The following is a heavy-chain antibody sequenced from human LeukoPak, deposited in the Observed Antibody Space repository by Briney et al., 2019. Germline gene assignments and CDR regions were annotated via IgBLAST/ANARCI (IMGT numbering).Heavy chain of an antibody. CDR3: ASGYSSGWYKDYYYYYGMDV. Sequence: SETLSLTCTVSGGSISSYYWSWIRQPAGKGLEWIGRIYTSGSTNYNPSLKSRVTMSVDTSKNQFSLKLSSVTAADTAAYYCASGYSSGWYKDYYYYYGMDVWGQGTTVTVSS. D-gene: IGHD6-19*01. CDR2: IYTSGST. CDR1: GGSISSYY. J-gene: IGHJ6*02. V-gene: IGHV4-4*07.